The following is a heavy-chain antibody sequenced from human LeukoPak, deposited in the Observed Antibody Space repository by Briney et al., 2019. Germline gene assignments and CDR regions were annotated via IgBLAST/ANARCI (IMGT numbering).Heavy chain of an antibody. D-gene: IGHD2-21*02. Sequence: GASVKVSCKASGYSFTNYAVNWVRQAPGQGLEWMGWIHPSTGNPTYAQGFTGRFVFSLDTSVSTAYLQISSLKAEDTAVYYCARVVGCGGDCYSGISDYWGQGTLVTVSS. V-gene: IGHV7-4-1*02. CDR2: IHPSTGNP. J-gene: IGHJ4*02. CDR3: ARVVGCGGDCYSGISDY. CDR1: GYSFTNYA.